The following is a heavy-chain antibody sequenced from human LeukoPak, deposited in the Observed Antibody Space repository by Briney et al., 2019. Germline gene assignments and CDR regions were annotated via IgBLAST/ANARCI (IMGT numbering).Heavy chain of an antibody. Sequence: GESLKISCKGSEYGFATYWIGWVRQMPGQGLEWMGIIFPGDSDTRYSPSFQGQVTISADKSISTAYLQWSSLKASDTAIYYCASEYCSGGNCYFDYWGQGTLVTVSS. CDR2: IFPGDSDT. CDR3: ASEYCSGGNCYFDY. D-gene: IGHD2-15*01. CDR1: EYGFATYW. V-gene: IGHV5-51*01. J-gene: IGHJ4*02.